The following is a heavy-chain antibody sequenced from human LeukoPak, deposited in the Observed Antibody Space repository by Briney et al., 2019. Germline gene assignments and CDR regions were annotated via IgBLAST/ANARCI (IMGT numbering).Heavy chain of an antibody. D-gene: IGHD6-6*01. Sequence: SETLSLTCAVYGGSFSGYYWSWIRQPPGKGLEWIGYIYYSGSTYYNPSLKSRVTISVDTSKNQFSLKLSSVTAADTAVYYCARDTGRRIAARPGYYYGMDVWGQGTTVTVSS. V-gene: IGHV4-34*09. CDR1: GGSFSGYY. J-gene: IGHJ6*02. CDR2: IYYSGST. CDR3: ARDTGRRIAARPGYYYGMDV.